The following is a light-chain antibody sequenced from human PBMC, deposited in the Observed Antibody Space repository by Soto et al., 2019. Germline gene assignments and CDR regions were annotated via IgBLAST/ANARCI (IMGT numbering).Light chain of an antibody. CDR2: SNH. CDR3: CSYAGSYTHV. Sequence: QSVLTQPPSASGTPGQTVTVSCSGSSSNIGSYTVNWYQQLPGTAPKLVIYSNHQRPSGVPDRFSGSKSGTSASLTIYGLQAEDEADYYCCSYAGSYTHVFGTGTKLTVL. J-gene: IGLJ1*01. CDR1: SSNIGSYT. V-gene: IGLV1-44*01.